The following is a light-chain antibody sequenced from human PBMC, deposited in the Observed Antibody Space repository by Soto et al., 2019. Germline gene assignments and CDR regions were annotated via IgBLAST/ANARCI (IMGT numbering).Light chain of an antibody. Sequence: QPVLTQPASVTGSPGQSITISCTGTSSDVGSYNYVSWYQQHPGKVPKLMIHDVSNRPSGVSYRFSGSKSGNTASLTISGLQAEDEADYYCSSYTTISTWVFGGGTQLTVL. CDR2: DVS. CDR3: SSYTTISTWV. CDR1: SSDVGSYNY. J-gene: IGLJ3*02. V-gene: IGLV2-14*03.